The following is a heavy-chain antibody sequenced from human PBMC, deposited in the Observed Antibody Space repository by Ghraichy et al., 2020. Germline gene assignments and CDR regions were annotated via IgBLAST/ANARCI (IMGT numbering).Heavy chain of an antibody. CDR1: GGSISSSSYY. D-gene: IGHD7-27*01. J-gene: IGHJ4*02. V-gene: IGHV4-39*07. CDR2: IYYSGST. Sequence: ETLSLTCTVSGGSISSSSYYWGWIRQPPGKGLEWIGSIYYSGSTYYNPSLKSRVTISVDTSKNQFSLKLSSVTAAYTAVYYCAATGDISYWGQGTLVTVSS. CDR3: AATGDISY.